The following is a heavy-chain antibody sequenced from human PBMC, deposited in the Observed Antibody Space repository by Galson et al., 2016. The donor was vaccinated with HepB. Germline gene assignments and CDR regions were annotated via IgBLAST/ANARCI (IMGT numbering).Heavy chain of an antibody. Sequence: SGYTFINYAISWVRQAPGQGLEWMGWINPYNGNTNYAQKVQGRVTMTTDTSTSTAYMELRSLRSDDTAVYYCARGAHSYCSRTTGTSDYCYYMDVWGKGTTVTVAS. CDR1: GYTFINYA. J-gene: IGHJ6*03. CDR3: ARGAHSYCSRTTGTSDYCYYMDV. V-gene: IGHV1-18*04. D-gene: IGHD2-2*01. CDR2: INPYNGNT.